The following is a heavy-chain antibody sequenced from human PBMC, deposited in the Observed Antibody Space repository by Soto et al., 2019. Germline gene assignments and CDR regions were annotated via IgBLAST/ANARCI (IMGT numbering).Heavy chain of an antibody. V-gene: IGHV4-59*08. CDR3: ARHSSYYDFWSGSVTENLQIDY. CDR1: GGSISSYY. D-gene: IGHD3-3*01. Sequence: PSETLSLTCTVSGGSISSYYWSWIRQPPGKGLEWIGYIYYSGSTNYNPSLKSRVTISVDTSKNQFSLKLSSVTAADTAVYYCARHSSYYDFWSGSVTENLQIDYWGQGTLVTVSS. J-gene: IGHJ4*02. CDR2: IYYSGST.